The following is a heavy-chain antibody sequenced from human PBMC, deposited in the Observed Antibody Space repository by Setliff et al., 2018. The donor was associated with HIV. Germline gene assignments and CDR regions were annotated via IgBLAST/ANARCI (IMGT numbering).Heavy chain of an antibody. CDR3: ARGRDKYGPIDY. CDR2: IRYSGST. V-gene: IGHV4-59*01. J-gene: IGHJ4*02. CDR1: GGSISSSY. Sequence: SETLSLTCTVSGGSISSSYWTWTRQPPGKGLEWIGNIRYSGSTNYNPSLKSRVTISVDTSRSQVSLKLSSVTAADTAVYYCARGRDKYGPIDYWGQGTLVTVSS. D-gene: IGHD3-10*01.